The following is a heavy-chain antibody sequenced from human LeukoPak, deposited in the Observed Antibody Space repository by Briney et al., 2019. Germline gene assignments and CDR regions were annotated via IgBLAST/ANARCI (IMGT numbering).Heavy chain of an antibody. D-gene: IGHD4-17*01. J-gene: IGHJ2*01. V-gene: IGHV3-48*04. CDR1: GFTFSSYG. CDR2: ISSSSSTI. Sequence: PGGSLRLSCAASGFTFSSYGINWVRQAPGKGLEWVSYISSSSSTIYYADSVKGRFTISRDNAKNSLYLQMNSLRAEDTGAYYCATGGTAVTRYFGLWGRGTLVTISS. CDR3: ATGGTAVTRYFGL.